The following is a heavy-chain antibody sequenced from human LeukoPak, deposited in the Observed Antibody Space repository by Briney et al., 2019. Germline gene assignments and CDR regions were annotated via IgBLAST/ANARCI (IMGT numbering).Heavy chain of an antibody. CDR3: ARGQQLANYYYYYMDV. V-gene: IGHV1-69*05. Sequence: GASVKVSCKASGGTFSSYAISWVRQAPGQGLEWMGGIIPIFGTANYAQKFQGRVTITTDESTSTAYMELSSLRSEDTAIYYCARGQQLANYYYYYMDVWGTGTTVTVSS. D-gene: IGHD6-13*01. J-gene: IGHJ6*03. CDR2: IIPIFGTA. CDR1: GGTFSSYA.